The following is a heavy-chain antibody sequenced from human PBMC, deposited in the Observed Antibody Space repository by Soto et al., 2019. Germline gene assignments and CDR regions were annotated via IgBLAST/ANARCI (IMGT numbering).Heavy chain of an antibody. CDR3: ARGRGIAAAGTTGPFDY. CDR2: IGTAGDT. J-gene: IGHJ4*02. Sequence: GGSLRLSCAASGFTFSSYDMHWVRQATGKGLEWVSAIGTAGDTYYPGSVKGRFTISRENAKNSLYLQMNSLRAGDTAVYYCARGRGIAAAGTTGPFDYWGQGTLVTVSS. D-gene: IGHD6-13*01. V-gene: IGHV3-13*01. CDR1: GFTFSSYD.